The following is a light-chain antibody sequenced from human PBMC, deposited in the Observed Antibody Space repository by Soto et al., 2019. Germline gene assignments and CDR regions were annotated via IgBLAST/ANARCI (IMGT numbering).Light chain of an antibody. J-gene: IGLJ2*01. V-gene: IGLV2-14*03. CDR1: SSDVGGHNH. CDR2: DVS. Sequence: QPVLTQPASVSGSPGQSITISCTGTSSDVGGHNHVSWYQQHPGTAPKLMIYDVSNRPPGVSNRFSGSKSGNTASLTISGLQAEDEADYYCSSFRSRTTLLFGGGTKLTVL. CDR3: SSFRSRTTLL.